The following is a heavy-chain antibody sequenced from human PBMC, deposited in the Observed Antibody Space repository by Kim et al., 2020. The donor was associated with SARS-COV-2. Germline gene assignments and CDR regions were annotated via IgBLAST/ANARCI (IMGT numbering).Heavy chain of an antibody. V-gene: IGHV3-11*03. CDR2: ISSSSSYT. CDR3: ARSSGGSYYNGGWFDP. Sequence: GGSLRLSCAASGFTFSDYYMSWIRQAPGKGLEWVSYISSSSSYTNYADSVKGRFTISRDNAKNSLYLQMNSLRAEDTAVYYCARSSGGSYYNGGWFDPWGQGTLVTVSS. CDR1: GFTFSDYY. J-gene: IGHJ5*02. D-gene: IGHD3-10*01.